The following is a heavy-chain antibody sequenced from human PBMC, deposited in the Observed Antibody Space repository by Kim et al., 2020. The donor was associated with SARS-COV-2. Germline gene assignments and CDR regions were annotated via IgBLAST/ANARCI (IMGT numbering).Heavy chain of an antibody. V-gene: IGHV3-53*01. J-gene: IGHJ4*02. Sequence: YADSVKGRSTISRDNFKDTLYLQMNSLRAEDTAVYYCARLSTTWFYFDYWGRGTLVTVSS. D-gene: IGHD6-13*01. CDR3: ARLSTTWFYFDY.